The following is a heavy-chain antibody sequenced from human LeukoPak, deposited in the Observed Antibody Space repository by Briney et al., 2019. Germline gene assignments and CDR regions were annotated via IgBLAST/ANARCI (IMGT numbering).Heavy chain of an antibody. CDR2: IYSGGSS. V-gene: IGHV3-53*01. CDR3: ARAPSAQWYFRH. CDR1: GFSVSSNY. Sequence: PGGSLRLSCAASGFSVSSNYMSWVRQAPGKGLEWVSVIYSGGSSYYGDSVKGRFTISRDNSKNTLYLQMNSLRAEDTAVYYCARAPSAQWYFRHWGQGTLVIVSS. D-gene: IGHD6-19*01. J-gene: IGHJ1*01.